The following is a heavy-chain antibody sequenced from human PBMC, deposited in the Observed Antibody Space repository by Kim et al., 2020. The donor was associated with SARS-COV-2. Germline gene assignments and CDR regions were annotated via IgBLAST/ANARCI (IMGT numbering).Heavy chain of an antibody. CDR1: GYTFTTYT. CDR3: ARTRAIDY. V-gene: IGHV1-18*01. J-gene: IGHJ4*02. Sequence: ASVKVSCKASGYTFTTYTVNWVRQAPGQGLEWMGWINPNSGNTNYAQRLQGRVTLTTDTSTTTAYMELRSLTSDDTAVYYCARTRAIDYWGQGTLVTVS. CDR2: INPNSGNT.